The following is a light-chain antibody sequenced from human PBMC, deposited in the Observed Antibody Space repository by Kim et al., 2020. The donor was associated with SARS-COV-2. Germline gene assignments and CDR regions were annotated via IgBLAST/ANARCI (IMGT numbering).Light chain of an antibody. Sequence: ALGQTARITCQGDSLRSYYASWYQQRTGQAPVVVMYGKNNRPSGIPDRFSGSSSGNTASLTITGAQAEDEAEYYCNSRDSSGNHVVFGGGTQLTVL. CDR1: SLRSYY. CDR2: GKN. CDR3: NSRDSSGNHVV. V-gene: IGLV3-19*01. J-gene: IGLJ2*01.